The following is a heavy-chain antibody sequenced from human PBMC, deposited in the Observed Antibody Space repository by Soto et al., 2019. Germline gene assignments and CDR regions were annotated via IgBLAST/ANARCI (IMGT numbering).Heavy chain of an antibody. CDR2: SSNSGSFT. J-gene: IGHJ4*02. D-gene: IGHD3-22*01. CDR1: GCTLSDHY. V-gene: IGHV3-11*03. Sequence: PGGSLRLSGTASGCTLSDHYMSWIRQAPGKGLEWIGYSSNSGSFTRYADSVKGRFSISRDNAKNSVFLQWSSLRASDTAMYYCARQIYDSDTGPNFQYYFDSWGQGTPVTVSS. CDR3: ARQIYDSDTGPNFQYYFDS.